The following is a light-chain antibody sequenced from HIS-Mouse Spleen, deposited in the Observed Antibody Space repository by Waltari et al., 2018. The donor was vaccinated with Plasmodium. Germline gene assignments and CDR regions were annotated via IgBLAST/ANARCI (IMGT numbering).Light chain of an antibody. J-gene: IGLJ3*02. Sequence: SYELTQPPSASVSPGQTPRITCSGDDLPKQYAYWYQQNSGPAPVLVIYEDSKRPSGIPERFSGSSSGTMATLTISGAQVEDEADYYCYSTDSSGNHRVFGGGTKLTVL. V-gene: IGLV3-10*01. CDR3: YSTDSSGNHRV. CDR2: EDS. CDR1: DLPKQY.